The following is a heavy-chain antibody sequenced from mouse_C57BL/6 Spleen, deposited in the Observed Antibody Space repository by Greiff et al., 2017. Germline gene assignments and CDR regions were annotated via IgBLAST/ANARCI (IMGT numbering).Heavy chain of an antibody. J-gene: IGHJ1*03. Sequence: VQLQQPGAELVMPGASVKLSCKASGYTFTSYWMHWVKQRPGQGLEWIGEIDPSDSYTNYNQKFQGKATMTADTSSNTAYLQLSSLTSEDTAVYYCSGSSLSYWYFDVWGTGTTVTVSS. D-gene: IGHD1-1*01. CDR3: SGSSLSYWYFDV. V-gene: IGHV1-69*01. CDR1: GYTFTSYW. CDR2: IDPSDSYT.